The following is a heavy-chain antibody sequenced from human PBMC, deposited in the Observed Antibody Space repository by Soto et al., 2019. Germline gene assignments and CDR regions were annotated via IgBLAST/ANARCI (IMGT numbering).Heavy chain of an antibody. CDR3: AKGLLAIVGTTLPRDAFNI. Sequence: QVQLVESGGGVVQPGRSLRLSCAASGFSFTTYVMHWVRQAPGKGLEWVAVISHDGSYKYYGDAVKGRFTISRDTSKNAVHLEMNSLRPEDTAVYYCAKGLLAIVGTTLPRDAFNIWGQGTMLTVSS. J-gene: IGHJ3*02. CDR2: ISHDGSYK. D-gene: IGHD1-26*01. CDR1: GFSFTTYV. V-gene: IGHV3-30*18.